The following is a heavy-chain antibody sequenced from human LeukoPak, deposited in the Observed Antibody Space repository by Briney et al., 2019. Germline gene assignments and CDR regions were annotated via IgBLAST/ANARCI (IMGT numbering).Heavy chain of an antibody. CDR2: IGGGGAYT. Sequence: GGSLRLSCAASGFTFSTYAMGWVRQAPGKGLEWVSAIGGGGAYTNYADSVKGRFTISRADSKNTLYLQMNSLRAEDTALYYCAKDLNYYDLGSYYMSPPDYWGQGTLVTVSS. J-gene: IGHJ4*02. D-gene: IGHD3-10*01. CDR1: GFTFSTYA. V-gene: IGHV3-23*01. CDR3: AKDLNYYDLGSYYMSPPDY.